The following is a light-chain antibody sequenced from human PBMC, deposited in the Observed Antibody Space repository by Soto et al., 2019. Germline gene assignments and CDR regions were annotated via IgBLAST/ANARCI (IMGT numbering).Light chain of an antibody. CDR1: QSISSW. V-gene: IGKV1-5*01. CDR3: QQYNSYSWT. J-gene: IGKJ1*01. CDR2: DAS. Sequence: DIQMTQSPSTLSASVGDRVTITCRASQSISSWLAWYQQKPGKAPQLLIYDASSLESGVPSRFSGSGSGTEFTLTISSLQTDDFATYYCQQYNSYSWTFGQGTKVEIK.